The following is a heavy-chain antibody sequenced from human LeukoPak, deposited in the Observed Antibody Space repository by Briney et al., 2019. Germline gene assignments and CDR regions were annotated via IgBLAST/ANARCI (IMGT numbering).Heavy chain of an antibody. CDR1: GFTFSSYA. D-gene: IGHD6-6*01. Sequence: PGGPLRLSCAASGFTFSSYAMHWVRQAPGKGLEWVAVISYDGSNKYYADSVKGRFTISRDHSKNTLYLQMNSLRAEDTAVYYCARERKGPIAARRGGFDYWGQGTLVTVSS. J-gene: IGHJ4*02. V-gene: IGHV3-30-3*01. CDR3: ARERKGPIAARRGGFDY. CDR2: ISYDGSNK.